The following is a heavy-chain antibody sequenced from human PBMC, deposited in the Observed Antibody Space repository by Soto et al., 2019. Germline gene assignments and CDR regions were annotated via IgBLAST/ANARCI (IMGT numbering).Heavy chain of an antibody. D-gene: IGHD3-22*01. CDR3: ARTLYYYDSSGYFHY. V-gene: IGHV3-21*01. J-gene: IGHJ4*02. Sequence: GGSLRLSCVASGLTLSRYWMNWVRQAPGKGLEWVSSISSSSSYIYYADSVKGRFTISRDNAKNSLYLQMNSLRAEDTAVYYCARTLYYYDSSGYFHYWGQGTLVTVSS. CDR1: GLTLSRYW. CDR2: ISSSSSYI.